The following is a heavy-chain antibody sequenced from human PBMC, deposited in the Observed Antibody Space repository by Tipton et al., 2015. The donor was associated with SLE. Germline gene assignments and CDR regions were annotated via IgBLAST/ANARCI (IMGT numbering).Heavy chain of an antibody. CDR3: ASLDSSSWYPGDY. D-gene: IGHD6-13*01. CDR1: GGSISSGNYY. J-gene: IGHJ4*02. V-gene: IGHV4-61*02. Sequence: LRLSCTVSGGSISSGNYYWSWIRQPAGKGLEWIGRIFTRGSTNYNLSLKSRVTISVDTSKNQFSLNMSSGTAADTAVYYCASLDSSSWYPGDYWGQGTLVTVSS. CDR2: IFTRGST.